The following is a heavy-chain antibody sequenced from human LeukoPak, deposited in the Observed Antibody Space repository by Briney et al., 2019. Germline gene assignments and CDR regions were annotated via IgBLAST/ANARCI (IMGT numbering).Heavy chain of an antibody. D-gene: IGHD6-13*01. CDR3: AKAAFDY. CDR1: GGSFSGYY. V-gene: IGHV4-34*01. J-gene: IGHJ4*02. CDR2: INHSGST. Sequence: SETLSLTCAVYGGSFSGYYWSWIRRPPGKGLEWIGEINHSGSTNYNPSLKSRVTISVDTSKNQFSLKLSSVTAADTAVYYCAKAAFDYWGQGTLVTVSS.